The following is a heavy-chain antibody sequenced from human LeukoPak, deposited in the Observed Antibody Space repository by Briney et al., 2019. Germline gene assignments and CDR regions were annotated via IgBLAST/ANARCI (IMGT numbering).Heavy chain of an antibody. V-gene: IGHV1-8*01. D-gene: IGHD3-10*01. J-gene: IGHJ4*02. CDR2: MNPNSGNT. Sequence: GASVKVSCEASGYTFTSYDINWVRQATGQGLEWMGWMNPNSGNTGYAQKFQGRVTMTRNTSISTAYMELSSLRSEDTAVYYCARGITMVRGVFYFDYWGQGTLVTVSS. CDR1: GYTFTSYD. CDR3: ARGITMVRGVFYFDY.